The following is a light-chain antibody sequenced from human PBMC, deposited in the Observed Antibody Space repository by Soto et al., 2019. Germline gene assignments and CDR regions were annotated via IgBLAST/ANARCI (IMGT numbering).Light chain of an antibody. V-gene: IGLV7-46*01. J-gene: IGLJ3*02. CDR2: DTT. CDR3: MLYYNTVGLV. CDR1: TGTVTSGHY. Sequence: QAVVTQEPSLTVSPGGTVTLTCASKTGTVTSGHYPYWFQQRPGQAPRTLIYDTTNRHSWTPGRFSGSLLGGKAALTLSGAQPEDEAEDFCMLYYNTVGLVFGGGTKLTVL.